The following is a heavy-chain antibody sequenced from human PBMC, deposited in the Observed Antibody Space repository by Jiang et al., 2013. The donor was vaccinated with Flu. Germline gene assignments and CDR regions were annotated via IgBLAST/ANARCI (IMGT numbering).Heavy chain of an antibody. D-gene: IGHD3-3*01. J-gene: IGHJ5*02. V-gene: IGHV3-21*01. CDR3: ARGRGITIFGVVNGWFDP. Sequence: VQLLESGGGLVKPGGSLRLSCAASGFTFSSYSMNWVRQAPGKGLEWVSSISSSSSYIYYADSVKGRFTISRDNAKNSLYLQMNSLRAEDTAVYYCARGRGITIFGVVNGWFDPWGQGTLVTVSS. CDR1: GFTFSSYS. CDR2: ISSSSSYI.